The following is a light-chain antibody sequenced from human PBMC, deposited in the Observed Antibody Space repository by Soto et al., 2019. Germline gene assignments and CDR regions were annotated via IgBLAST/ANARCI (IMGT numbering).Light chain of an antibody. CDR2: GAS. V-gene: IGKV3-20*01. CDR1: QTVSSSYY. J-gene: IGKJ3*01. CDR3: QQYNNWPPFT. Sequence: EVVLTQSPGTLSLSPGERATLSCRTSQTVSSSYYLAWYQQKPGQAPRLLIYGASNRASGVPDRFSSGWSGTDFTLTISRLEPEDFAVYYCQQYNNWPPFTFGPGTKVDIK.